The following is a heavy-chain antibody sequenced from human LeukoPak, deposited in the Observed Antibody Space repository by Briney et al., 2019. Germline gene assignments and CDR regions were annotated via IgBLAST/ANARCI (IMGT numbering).Heavy chain of an antibody. CDR1: GYTFTSYD. J-gene: IGHJ4*02. D-gene: IGHD7-27*01. CDR2: MSPNSGDT. CDR3: ARGPPNWGYGY. Sequence: ASVKVSCKASGYTFTSYDFNWVRQATGQRPEWMGWMSPNSGDTGYAQKFQDRVTMTMNTSKSTAYMELSSLRSDDTAVYYCARGPPNWGYGYWGPGTLVTVSS. V-gene: IGHV1-8*01.